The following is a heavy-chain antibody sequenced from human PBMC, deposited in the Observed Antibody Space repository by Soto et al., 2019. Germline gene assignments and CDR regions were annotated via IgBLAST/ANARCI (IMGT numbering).Heavy chain of an antibody. J-gene: IGHJ6*02. D-gene: IGHD6-19*01. CDR2: IIPIFGTA. V-gene: IGHV1-69*06. CDR3: AGAAVAGTRAYYYYGMDV. CDR1: GGTFSRYA. Sequence: QVQLVQSGAEVKKPGSSVKVSCKASGGTFSRYAISWVRQAPGQGLEWMGGIIPIFGTANYAQKFQGRVTITADKSTSTAYMELSSLRSEDTAVYYCAGAAVAGTRAYYYYGMDVWGQGTTVTVSS.